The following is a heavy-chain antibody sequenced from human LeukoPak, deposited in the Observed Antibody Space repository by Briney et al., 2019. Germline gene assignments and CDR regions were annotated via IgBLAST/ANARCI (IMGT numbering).Heavy chain of an antibody. CDR3: VRDGVGAPPFDY. CDR2: IKQDGSER. V-gene: IGHV3-7*01. D-gene: IGHD1-26*01. Sequence: PGGSLRLSCAASGFTFSGFSMSWVRQSPTKGLEWVANIKQDGSERYYVDSVKGRFTISRDNAKNTLYLQMNSLRAEDMAVYYCVRDGVGAPPFDYWGQGALVTVSS. CDR1: GFTFSGFS. J-gene: IGHJ4*02.